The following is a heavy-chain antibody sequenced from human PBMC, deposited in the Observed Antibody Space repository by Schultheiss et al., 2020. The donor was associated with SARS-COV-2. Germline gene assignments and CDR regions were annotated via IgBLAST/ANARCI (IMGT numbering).Heavy chain of an antibody. D-gene: IGHD6-19*01. Sequence: SETLSLTCTVSGGSVSSGSYYWSWIRQPAGKGLEWIGRMHSSGSTNHNPSLKSRVTISVDRSKNQFSLKLSSVTAADTALYYCAKVRRPSIAVASFDYWGQGTLVTVSS. J-gene: IGHJ4*02. CDR1: GGSVSSGSYY. CDR3: AKVRRPSIAVASFDY. V-gene: IGHV4-61*02. CDR2: MHSSGST.